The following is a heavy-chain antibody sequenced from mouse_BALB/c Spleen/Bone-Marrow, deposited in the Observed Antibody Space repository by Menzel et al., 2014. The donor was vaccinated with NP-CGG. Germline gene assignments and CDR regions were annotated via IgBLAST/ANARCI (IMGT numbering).Heavy chain of an antibody. D-gene: IGHD2-1*01. CDR3: ARGLYGNSGY. CDR2: IDPSDSYT. J-gene: IGHJ2*01. Sequence: QVQLQQSGAELVKPGASVKLSCKASGYTFTSYWMHWVKQRPGQGLEWIGKIDPSDSYTNYNQKFKGKATLTVDKSSSTAYMQLSSLTSEDSAVYYCARGLYGNSGYWGQGTTLTVSS. CDR1: GYTFTSYW. V-gene: IGHV1-69*02.